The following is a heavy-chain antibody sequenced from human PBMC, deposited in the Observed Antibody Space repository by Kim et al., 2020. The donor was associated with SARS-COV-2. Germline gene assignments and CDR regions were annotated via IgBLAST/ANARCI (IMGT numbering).Heavy chain of an antibody. CDR2: IYYSGST. J-gene: IGHJ5*02. D-gene: IGHD3-10*01. V-gene: IGHV4-59*01. Sequence: SETLSLTCTVSGGSISSYYWSWIRQPPGKGLEWIGYIYYSGSTNYNPSLKSRVTISVDTSKNQFSLKLSSVTAADTAVYYCARDLRFYYGSGSYYEYNWFDPWGQGTLVTVSS. CDR1: GGSISSYY. CDR3: ARDLRFYYGSGSYYEYNWFDP.